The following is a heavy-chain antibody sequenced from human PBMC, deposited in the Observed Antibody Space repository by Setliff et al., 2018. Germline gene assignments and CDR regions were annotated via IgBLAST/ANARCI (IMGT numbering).Heavy chain of an antibody. CDR1: GFTFSSSS. Sequence: QAGGSLRLSCAASGFTFSSSSMTWVRQAPGKGLEWVSAINSGGSSTYYADSVKGRFTISRDNSKNTLYLQMNSLRAEDTAIYSCAKFSSVPGSRFFDYWGQGALVTVSS. J-gene: IGHJ4*02. D-gene: IGHD2-2*01. CDR2: INSGGSST. V-gene: IGHV3-23*01. CDR3: AKFSSVPGSRFFDY.